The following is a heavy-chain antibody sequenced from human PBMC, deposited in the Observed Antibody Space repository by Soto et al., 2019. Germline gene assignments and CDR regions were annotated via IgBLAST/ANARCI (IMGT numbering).Heavy chain of an antibody. V-gene: IGHV1-3*01. J-gene: IGHJ1*01. CDR1: GYTFTNYA. CDR2: INAGSGNT. D-gene: IGHD6-13*01. Sequence: QVQLVQSGAEVKKPGASVKVSCKAAGYTFTNYAIHWVRQAPGQRLEWMGGINAGSGNTKYSQRFEGRVSITRDTSAGTAYMEVSSLTSEDTAVYYCACEQQLATFQHWGQGTLVTVSS. CDR3: ACEQQLATFQH.